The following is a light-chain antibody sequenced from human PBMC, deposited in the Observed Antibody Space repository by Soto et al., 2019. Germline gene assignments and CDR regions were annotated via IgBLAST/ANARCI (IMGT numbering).Light chain of an antibody. CDR2: AAS. Sequence: EIVMTQSPATLSVSPGERATLSCRASQSVSSNLAWYQQKPGQAPRLLIYAASTRATGVPARFSGSGSGTEFTLTINSLQSEDFAVYYCQQNNNWPPITFGQGTRLEIK. V-gene: IGKV3-15*01. CDR1: QSVSSN. CDR3: QQNNNWPPIT. J-gene: IGKJ5*01.